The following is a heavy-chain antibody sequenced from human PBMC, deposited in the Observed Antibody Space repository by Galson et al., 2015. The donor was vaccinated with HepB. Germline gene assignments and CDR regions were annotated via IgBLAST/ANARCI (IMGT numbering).Heavy chain of an antibody. J-gene: IGHJ6*02. CDR1: GFTFSSYG. D-gene: IGHD3-10*01. CDR3: ARDAPPAIITMVRGPMDV. V-gene: IGHV3-33*01. Sequence: SLRLSCAASGFTFSSYGMHWVRQAPGKGLEWVAVIWYDGSNKYYADSVKGRFTISRDNSKNTLYLQMNSLRAEDTAVYYCARDAPPAIITMVRGPMDVWGQGTTVTVSS. CDR2: IWYDGSNK.